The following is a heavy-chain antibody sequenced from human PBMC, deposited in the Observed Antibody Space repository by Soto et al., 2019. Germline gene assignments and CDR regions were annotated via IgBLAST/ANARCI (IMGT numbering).Heavy chain of an antibody. CDR1: GYTFTGYY. CDR3: ARAHLGRYYSDSSGLALGY. V-gene: IGHV1-2*02. D-gene: IGHD3-22*01. J-gene: IGHJ4*02. Sequence: ASVKVSCKASGYTFTGYYMHWVRQAPGQGLEWMGWINPNSGGTNYAQKFQGRVTMTRDTSISTAYTELSRLRSDDTAVYYCARAHLGRYYSDSSGLALGYWGQGTLVTVSS. CDR2: INPNSGGT.